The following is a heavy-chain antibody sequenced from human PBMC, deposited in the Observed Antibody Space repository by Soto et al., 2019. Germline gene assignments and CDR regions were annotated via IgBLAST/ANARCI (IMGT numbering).Heavy chain of an antibody. J-gene: IGHJ6*02. CDR2: ISYDGSNK. D-gene: IGHD2-2*02. CDR1: GFTFSSYA. V-gene: IGHV3-30-3*01. Sequence: QVQLVESGGGVVQPGRSLRLSCAASGFTFSSYAMHWVRQAPGKGLEWVAVISYDGSNKYYADSVKGRFTISRDNSKNTLYLQMNRLRAEDTAVYYCARVYCSSTSCYKYGMDVWGQGTTVTVSS. CDR3: ARVYCSSTSCYKYGMDV.